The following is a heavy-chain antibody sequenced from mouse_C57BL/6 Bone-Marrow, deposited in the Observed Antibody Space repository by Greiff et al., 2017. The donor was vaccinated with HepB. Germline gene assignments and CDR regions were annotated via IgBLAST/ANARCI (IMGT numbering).Heavy chain of an antibody. CDR1: GYTFTSYW. Sequence: QVQLQQPGAELVKPGASVKLSCKASGYTFTSYWMHWVKQRPGQGLEWIGMIHPNSGSTNSNEKFKSKATLTVDKSSSTAYMQLSSLTSDDSAVYYCARGIYYGNYYFDYWGQGTTLTVSS. CDR3: ARGIYYGNYYFDY. V-gene: IGHV1-64*01. D-gene: IGHD2-1*01. CDR2: IHPNSGST. J-gene: IGHJ2*01.